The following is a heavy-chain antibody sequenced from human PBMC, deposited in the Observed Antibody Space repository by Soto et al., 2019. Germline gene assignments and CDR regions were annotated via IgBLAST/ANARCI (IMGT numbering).Heavy chain of an antibody. V-gene: IGHV4-59*01. J-gene: IGHJ4*02. CDR1: GGSISSYY. D-gene: IGHD4-17*01. Sequence: PSETLSLTCTVSGGSISSYYWSWIRQPPGKGLEWIGYIYYSGSTNYNPSLKSRVTISVDTSKNQFSLKLSSVTAADTAVYYCARDQYGDTPDYWGQGTLVTVSS. CDR2: IYYSGST. CDR3: ARDQYGDTPDY.